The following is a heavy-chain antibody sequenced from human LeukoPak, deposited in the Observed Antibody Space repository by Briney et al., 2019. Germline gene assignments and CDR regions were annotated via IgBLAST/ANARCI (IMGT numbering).Heavy chain of an antibody. J-gene: IGHJ6*03. CDR1: GGSISSGGYY. CDR2: IYHSGST. CDR3: ARGRTYYYDSSGYSDYYSYMDV. Sequence: SQTLSFTCTVSGGSISSGGYYWSWIRQPPGKGLEWIGYIYHSGSTYYNPSLKSRVTISVDRSKNQFSLKLSSVTAADTAVYYCARGRTYYYDSSGYSDYYSYMDVWGKGTTVTVSS. V-gene: IGHV4-30-2*01. D-gene: IGHD3-22*01.